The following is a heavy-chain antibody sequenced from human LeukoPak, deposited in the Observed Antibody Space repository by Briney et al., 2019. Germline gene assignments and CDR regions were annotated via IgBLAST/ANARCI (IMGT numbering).Heavy chain of an antibody. J-gene: IGHJ4*02. CDR3: ARDPSRGYYDSSGSGYFDY. D-gene: IGHD3-22*01. V-gene: IGHV4-4*02. Sequence: SGTLSLTCAVSGGSISSSNWWSWVRQPPGKGLEWIGEIYHSGSTNYNPSLKSRVTISVDKSKNQFSLKLSSVTAADTAVYYCARDPSRGYYDSSGSGYFDYWGQGTLVTVSS. CDR1: GGSISSSNW. CDR2: IYHSGST.